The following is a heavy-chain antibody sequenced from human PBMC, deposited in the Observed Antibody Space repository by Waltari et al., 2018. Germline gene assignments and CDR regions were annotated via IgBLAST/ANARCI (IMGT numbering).Heavy chain of an antibody. CDR2: ISYDGSNK. J-gene: IGHJ4*02. V-gene: IGHV3-30*01. CDR1: GFTFSSYA. CDR3: ARGGGVTPALFDY. D-gene: IGHD3-16*01. Sequence: QVQLVESGGGVVQPGRSLRLSCAASGFTFSSYARHWVRQAPGKGLEWVAVISYDGSNKYYADSVKGRFTISRDNSKNTLYLQMNSLRAEDTAVYYCARGGGVTPALFDYWGQGTLVTVSS.